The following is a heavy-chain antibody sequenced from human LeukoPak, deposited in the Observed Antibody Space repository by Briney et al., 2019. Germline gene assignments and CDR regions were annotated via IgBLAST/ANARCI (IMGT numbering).Heavy chain of an antibody. Sequence: SETLSLTCTVSGGSISSYYWTWIRQPPGQGLEWIGYIDYSGSTNYNPSLKSRLAIPVDTSKNQFSLKLSSVTAADTAVYYCARHIYSTTWYPSLFWGQGALVTVSS. CDR3: ARHIYSTTWYPSLF. CDR2: IDYSGST. D-gene: IGHD6-13*01. V-gene: IGHV4-59*08. CDR1: GGSISSYY. J-gene: IGHJ4*02.